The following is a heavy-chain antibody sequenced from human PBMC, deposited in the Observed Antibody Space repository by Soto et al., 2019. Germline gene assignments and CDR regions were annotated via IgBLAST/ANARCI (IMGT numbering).Heavy chain of an antibody. CDR3: ARARTIFGVVTFAFDI. J-gene: IGHJ3*02. CDR2: IYYSGST. V-gene: IGHV4-31*03. Sequence: LSLTCTVSGGSISSGGYYWSWIRQHPGKGLEWIGYIYYSGSTYYNPSLKSRVTISVDTSKNQFSLKLSSVTAADTAVYYCARARTIFGVVTFAFDIWGQGTMVTVSS. D-gene: IGHD3-3*01. CDR1: GGSISSGGYY.